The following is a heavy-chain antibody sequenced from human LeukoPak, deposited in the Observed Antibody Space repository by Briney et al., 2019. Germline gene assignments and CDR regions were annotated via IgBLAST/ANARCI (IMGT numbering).Heavy chain of an antibody. D-gene: IGHD5-18*01. J-gene: IGHJ4*02. V-gene: IGHV1-69*01. CDR2: IIPIFGTA. CDR1: GGTFSSYA. Sequence: SVKVSCKASGGTFSSYAISWVRQAPGQGLEWMGGIIPIFGTANYAQKFQGRVTITADESTSTAYMELSSLRSEDTTVYYCARVGFHSYGYDYWGQGTLVTVSS. CDR3: ARVGFHSYGYDY.